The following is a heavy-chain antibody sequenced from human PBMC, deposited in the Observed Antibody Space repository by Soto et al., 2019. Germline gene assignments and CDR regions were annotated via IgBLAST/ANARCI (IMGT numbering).Heavy chain of an antibody. Sequence: ASVKVSCKASGYTFTGYYMHWVRQAPGQGLEWMGWINPNSGGTNYAQKFQGRVTMTRDTSISTAYMELSRLRSDDTAVYYCARSMTTVTTLGGFAFDIWGQGTMVTVSS. CDR2: INPNSGGT. V-gene: IGHV1-2*02. CDR1: GYTFTGYY. CDR3: ARSMTTVTTLGGFAFDI. D-gene: IGHD4-4*01. J-gene: IGHJ3*02.